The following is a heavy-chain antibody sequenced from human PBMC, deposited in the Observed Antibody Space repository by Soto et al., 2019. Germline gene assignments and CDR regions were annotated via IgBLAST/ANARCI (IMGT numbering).Heavy chain of an antibody. CDR2: LYSGGNT. CDR3: ALRRVAYADF. J-gene: IGHJ4*02. D-gene: IGHD2-2*01. CDR1: DLTVINNK. V-gene: IGHV3-53*01. Sequence: PXVSLRLSCAAPDLTVINNKMSWVRQAPGKGLEWVSILYSGGNTYYADSVEGRFTISRDGSKNTLYLHMNSLRAEDTAVYYCALRRVAYADFWGQGTRVTVSS.